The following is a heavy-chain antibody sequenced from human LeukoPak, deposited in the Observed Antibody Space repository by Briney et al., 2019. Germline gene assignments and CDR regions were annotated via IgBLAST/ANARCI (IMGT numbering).Heavy chain of an antibody. D-gene: IGHD1-26*01. Sequence: ASVKVSCKASVYTFTSYYMHWVRQAPGQGLEWMGIINPSGGSTSYAQKFQGRVTMTRDTSTSTVYMELSSLRSEDTAVYYCARDGSGSYALVNYYYMDVWGKGTTVTVSS. J-gene: IGHJ6*03. CDR1: VYTFTSYY. CDR2: INPSGGST. V-gene: IGHV1-46*01. CDR3: ARDGSGSYALVNYYYMDV.